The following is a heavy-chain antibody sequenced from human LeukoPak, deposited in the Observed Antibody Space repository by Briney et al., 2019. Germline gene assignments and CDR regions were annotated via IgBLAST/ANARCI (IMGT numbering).Heavy chain of an antibody. CDR1: GGSISSYY. D-gene: IGHD5-12*01. Sequence: PSETLSLTCTVSGGSISSYYWSWIRQPPGKGLEWIGYIYYSGSTNYNPSLKSRVTISVDTSKNQFSLKLSSVTAADTAVYYCAGGYTSYYFDYWGQGTLVTVSS. CDR3: AGGYTSYYFDY. J-gene: IGHJ4*02. CDR2: IYYSGST. V-gene: IGHV4-59*01.